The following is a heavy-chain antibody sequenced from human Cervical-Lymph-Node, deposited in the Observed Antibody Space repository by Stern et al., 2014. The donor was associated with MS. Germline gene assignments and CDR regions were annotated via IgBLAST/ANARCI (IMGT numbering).Heavy chain of an antibody. V-gene: IGHV4-61*02. Sequence: VQLVESGPGLVKPSQTLSLTCTVSGGSISSSGYYWSWIRQPADKGLEWIGRIHDSGSTYYNPSLKRRVTISMDKAKNQFSLKLPSVTAADTAVYYCATTRWDLFTWNWFDPWGQGTLVTVSS. D-gene: IGHD1-26*01. CDR1: GGSISSSGYY. CDR2: IHDSGST. J-gene: IGHJ5*02. CDR3: ATTRWDLFTWNWFDP.